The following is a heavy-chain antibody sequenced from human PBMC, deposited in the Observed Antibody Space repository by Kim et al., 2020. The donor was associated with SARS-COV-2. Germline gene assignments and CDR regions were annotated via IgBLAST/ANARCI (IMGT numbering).Heavy chain of an antibody. Sequence: RFTTARDNSKNTLYLQMNSLRAEDTAVYYCAKDRHYYDSSGYYQGYYFDYWGQGTLVTVSS. J-gene: IGHJ4*02. D-gene: IGHD3-22*01. V-gene: IGHV3-23*01. CDR3: AKDRHYYDSSGYYQGYYFDY.